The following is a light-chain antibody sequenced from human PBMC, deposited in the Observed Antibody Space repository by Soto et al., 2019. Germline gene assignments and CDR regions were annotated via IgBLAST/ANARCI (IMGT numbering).Light chain of an antibody. CDR1: RSLLKANGYTY. J-gene: IGKJ1*01. Sequence: DIVMTQSPLSLTVTPGEPASISCGSSRSLLKANGYTYFHWFLQKPGQSPQLLIYLGYTRAPGVPDRFSGTGSGTHFTLXXXXXXXXXVGVYYCMQTLESRTFGQGTKVDIK. CDR3: MQTLESRT. CDR2: LGY. V-gene: IGKV2-28*01.